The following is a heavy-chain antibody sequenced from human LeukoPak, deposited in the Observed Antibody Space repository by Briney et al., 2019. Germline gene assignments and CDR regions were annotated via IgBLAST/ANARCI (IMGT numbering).Heavy chain of an antibody. CDR1: GFTFSSYS. CDR2: ISSSGSYM. D-gene: IGHD3-10*01. J-gene: IGHJ4*02. Sequence: PGGSLRLSCAASGFTFSSYSMNWVRQAPGKGLEWVSSISSSGSYMYYAGSVKGRFTISRDNSKNTLYLQMNSLRAEDTAVYYCAKVNILSVWFGELLESFTPFDYWGQGTLVTVSS. V-gene: IGHV3-21*04. CDR3: AKVNILSVWFGELLESFTPFDY.